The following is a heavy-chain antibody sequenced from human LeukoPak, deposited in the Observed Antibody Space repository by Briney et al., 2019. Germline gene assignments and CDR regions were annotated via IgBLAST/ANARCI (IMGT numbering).Heavy chain of an antibody. V-gene: IGHV3-30*04. CDR3: ARYHYDFRAADAFDI. J-gene: IGHJ3*02. Sequence: PGGSLRLSCAASGFTFSSYAMSWVRQAPGKGLEWVAVISYDGSNKYYADSVKGRFTISRDNSKNTLYLQMNSLRAEDTAVYYCARYHYDFRAADAFDIWGQGTMVTVSS. CDR1: GFTFSSYA. D-gene: IGHD3-3*01. CDR2: ISYDGSNK.